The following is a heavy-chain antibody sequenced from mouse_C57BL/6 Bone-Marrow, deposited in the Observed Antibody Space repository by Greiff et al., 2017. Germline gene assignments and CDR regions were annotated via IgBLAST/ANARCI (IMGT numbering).Heavy chain of an antibody. CDR2: INPYNGGT. V-gene: IGHV1-19*01. CDR1: GYTFTDYY. Sequence: EVQLQQSGPVLVKPGAPVKMSCKASGYTFTDYYMNWVKQSHGKSLEWIGVINPYNGGTSYNQKFKGKATLTVDKSSSTAYMELNSLTSEDSAVYYCARKSNWYFDVWGTGTTVTVSS. D-gene: IGHD1-3*01. CDR3: ARKSNWYFDV. J-gene: IGHJ1*03.